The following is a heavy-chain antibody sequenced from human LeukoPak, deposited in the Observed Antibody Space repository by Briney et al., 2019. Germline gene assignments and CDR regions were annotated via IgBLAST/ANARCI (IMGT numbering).Heavy chain of an antibody. Sequence: PGGSLRLSCAASGFTFSSYAMHWVRQAPGKGLEWVAVISYDGSNKYYADSVKGRFTISRDNSKNTLYLQMNSLRAEDTAVYYCARDRWSIAAAGTCFDYWGQGTLVTVSS. V-gene: IGHV3-30-3*01. CDR3: ARDRWSIAAAGTCFDY. D-gene: IGHD6-13*01. J-gene: IGHJ4*02. CDR1: GFTFSSYA. CDR2: ISYDGSNK.